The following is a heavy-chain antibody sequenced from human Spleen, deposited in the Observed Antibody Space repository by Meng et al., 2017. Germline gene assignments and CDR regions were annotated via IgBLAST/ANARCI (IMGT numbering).Heavy chain of an antibody. CDR3: ARDPIYSSSWYGPPTPFDY. V-gene: IGHV1-2*06. CDR2: INPNSGGT. CDR1: VYTFTGYY. D-gene: IGHD6-13*01. Sequence: QVQLVQSGAEVKKPGASVKVSCKASVYTFTGYYMHWVRQAPGQGLEWMGRINPNSGGTNYAQKFQGRVTMTRDTSISTAYMELSRLRSDDTAVYYCARDPIYSSSWYGPPTPFDYWGQGTLVTVSS. J-gene: IGHJ4*02.